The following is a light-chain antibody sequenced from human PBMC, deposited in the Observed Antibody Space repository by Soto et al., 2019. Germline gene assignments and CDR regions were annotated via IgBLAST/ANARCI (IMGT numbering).Light chain of an antibody. V-gene: IGKV3-15*01. CDR3: QHYGAAPIT. CDR2: GAS. J-gene: IGKJ5*01. Sequence: ETVMTQSPATLSVSPGDRVTLSCRASQTVHTNLAWFQQKPGQAPKLLIYGASTRDTGVPARFTGSGSGTDFTLTISRLEPEDFALYYCQHYGAAPITFGRGTRLEIK. CDR1: QTVHTN.